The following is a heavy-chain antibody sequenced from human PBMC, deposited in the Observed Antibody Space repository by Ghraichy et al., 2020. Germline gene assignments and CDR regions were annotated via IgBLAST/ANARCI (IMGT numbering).Heavy chain of an antibody. CDR3: ARDYYLGERTVWFDP. V-gene: IGHV3-11*06. J-gene: IGHJ5*02. D-gene: IGHD3-16*01. Sequence: GGSLRLSCAASGFTFSDYYMSWIRQAPGKGLEWVSYISSSSSYTNYADSVKGRFTISRDNAKNSLYLQMNSLRAEDTAVYYCARDYYLGERTVWFDPWGQGTLVTVSS. CDR2: ISSSSSYT. CDR1: GFTFSDYY.